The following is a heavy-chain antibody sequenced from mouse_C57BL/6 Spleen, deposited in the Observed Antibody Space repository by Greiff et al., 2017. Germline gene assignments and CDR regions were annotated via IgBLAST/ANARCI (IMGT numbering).Heavy chain of an antibody. J-gene: IGHJ1*03. Sequence: VQLQQSGPELVKPGASVKISCKASGYSFTGYYMNWVKQSPETRLEWIGEINPNTGGTTYNQKYKAKATLTLDKSSSTAYMELKNLTSEDSAVYYSARSACTKVEERNWYFDVWGTGTTVTVSS. D-gene: IGHD1-1*01. V-gene: IGHV1-42*01. CDR2: INPNTGGT. CDR1: GYSFTGYY. CDR3: ARSACTKVEERNWYFDV.